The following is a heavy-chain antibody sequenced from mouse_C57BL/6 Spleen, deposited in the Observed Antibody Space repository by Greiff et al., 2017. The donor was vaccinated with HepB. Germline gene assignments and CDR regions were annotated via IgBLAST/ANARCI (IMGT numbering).Heavy chain of an antibody. D-gene: IGHD1-1*01. CDR1: GYSITSGYY. CDR2: ISYDGSN. Sequence: EVQLVESGPGLVKPSQSLSLTCSVTGYSITSGYYWNWIRQFPGNKLEWMGYISYDGSNNYNPSLKNRISITRDTSKNQFFLKLNSVTTEDTATYYCARGGIYYYGSSYDYFDYWGQGTTLTVSS. V-gene: IGHV3-6*01. CDR3: ARGGIYYYGSSYDYFDY. J-gene: IGHJ2*01.